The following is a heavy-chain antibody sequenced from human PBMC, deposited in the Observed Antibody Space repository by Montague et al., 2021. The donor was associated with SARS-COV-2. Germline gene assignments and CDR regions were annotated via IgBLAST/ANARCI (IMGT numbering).Heavy chain of an antibody. D-gene: IGHD6-19*01. CDR2: IYYSWST. J-gene: IGHJ3*02. Sequence: SETLSLTCTVSGGSISSNYWSWIRQPPGKGLEWIGYIYYSWSTNYNSSLTSRVTISVDTSKNQFPLKLSSVTAADTAVYYCARGSGWMGNAFDIWGQGTMVTVSS. V-gene: IGHV4-59*01. CDR1: GGSISSNY. CDR3: ARGSGWMGNAFDI.